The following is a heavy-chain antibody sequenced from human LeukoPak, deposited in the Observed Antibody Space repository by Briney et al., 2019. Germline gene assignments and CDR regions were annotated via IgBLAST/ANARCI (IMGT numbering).Heavy chain of an antibody. CDR2: IKQDGSEK. J-gene: IGHJ4*02. D-gene: IGHD1-14*01. V-gene: IGHV3-7*01. CDR3: ARARNGPHYFDN. Sequence: GGSLRLSCAASGFTFSRYWMSWVHQAPGKGLEWVANIKQDGSEKYYVDSVKGRFTISRDNGKDSLYLQMNNLRAEDTAVYYCARARNGPHYFDNWGQGTLVTGSS. CDR1: GFTFSRYW.